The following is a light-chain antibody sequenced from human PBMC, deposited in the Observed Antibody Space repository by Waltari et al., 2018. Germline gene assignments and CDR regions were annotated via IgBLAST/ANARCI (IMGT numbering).Light chain of an antibody. J-gene: IGKJ1*01. V-gene: IGKV4-1*01. CDR3: QQYYSIPPT. CDR1: QSVLYSSNNKNY. Sequence: DIVMTQSPDSLAVSLGERATINCKSSQSVLYSSNNKNYLAWYQQKPGQPPKLLIYWASTRESGVPYRFSGSGSGTDFTLTINSLQAEDVAVYYCQQYYSIPPTFGQGTKVEIK. CDR2: WAS.